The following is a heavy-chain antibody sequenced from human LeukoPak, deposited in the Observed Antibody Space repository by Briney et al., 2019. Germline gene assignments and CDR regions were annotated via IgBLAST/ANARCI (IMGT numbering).Heavy chain of an antibody. Sequence: GGSLRLSCTVSGFSFTSYAMTWVRQAPGKGLEWVSATSGSGDNTYYADSVKGRFTISRDNAKNSLYLQMNSLRAEDTAVYYCAGGGDYYDSSGYTIGTEYFQHWGQGTLITVSS. D-gene: IGHD3-22*01. CDR1: GFSFTSYA. CDR2: TSGSGDNT. J-gene: IGHJ1*01. CDR3: AGGGDYYDSSGYTIGTEYFQH. V-gene: IGHV3-23*01.